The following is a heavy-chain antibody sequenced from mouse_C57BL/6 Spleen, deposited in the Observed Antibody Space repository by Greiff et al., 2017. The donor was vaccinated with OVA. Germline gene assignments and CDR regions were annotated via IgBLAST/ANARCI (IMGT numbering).Heavy chain of an antibody. V-gene: IGHV5-4*01. CDR2: ISDGGSYT. D-gene: IGHD1-1*01. Sequence: EVHLVESGGGLVKPGGSLKLSCAASGFTFSSYAMSWVRQTPEKRLEWVATISDGGSYTYYPDNVKGRFTISRDNAKNNLYLQMSHLKSEDTAMYYCARELYYYGSSYDWYFDVWGTGTTVTVSS. CDR3: ARELYYYGSSYDWYFDV. J-gene: IGHJ1*03. CDR1: GFTFSSYA.